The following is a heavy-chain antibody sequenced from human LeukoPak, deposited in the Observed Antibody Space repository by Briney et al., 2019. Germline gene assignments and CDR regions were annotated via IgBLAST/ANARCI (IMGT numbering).Heavy chain of an antibody. CDR1: GFTFSSYW. J-gene: IGHJ4*02. CDR2: INSDGSST. CDR3: AREGRWDHYDVVDY. Sequence: GGSLRLSCAASGFTFSSYWMHWVRQAPGKGLVWVSRINSDGSSTSYADSVKGRFTIPRDNAKNTLYLQMNSLRAEDTAVYYCAREGRWDHYDVVDYWGQGTLVTVSS. V-gene: IGHV3-74*01. D-gene: IGHD3-22*01.